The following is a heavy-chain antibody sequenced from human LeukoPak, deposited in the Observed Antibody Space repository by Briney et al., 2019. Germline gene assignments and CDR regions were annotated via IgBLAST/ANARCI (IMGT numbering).Heavy chain of an antibody. CDR1: GFTFSSYA. D-gene: IGHD5-12*01. CDR3: AKDRGYDPYFDY. J-gene: IGHJ4*02. CDR2: ISGSGGST. Sequence: PGGSLRLSCAASGFTFSSYAMSWVRQAPGKGPEWVSAISGSGGSTYYADSVKGRFTISRDNSKNTLYLQMNSLRAEHTAVYYCAKDRGYDPYFDYWGQGTLVTVSP. V-gene: IGHV3-23*01.